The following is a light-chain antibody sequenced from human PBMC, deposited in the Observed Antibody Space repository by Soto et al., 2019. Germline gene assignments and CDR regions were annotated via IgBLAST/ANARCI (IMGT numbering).Light chain of an antibody. CDR1: QSVSKNY. J-gene: IGKJ5*01. Sequence: IGMTQSPGTLSLSPVERATLSCRASQSVSKNYLAWYQQKPGQAPRLLINDASNRATGIPDRFSGSGSGTDFTLTISRLEPEEFAVYYCQQYGSTITFGQGTRLE. V-gene: IGKV3-20*01. CDR2: DAS. CDR3: QQYGSTIT.